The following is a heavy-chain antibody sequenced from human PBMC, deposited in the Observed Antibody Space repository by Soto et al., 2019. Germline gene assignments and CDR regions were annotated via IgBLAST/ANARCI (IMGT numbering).Heavy chain of an antibody. CDR3: AKGIVYYYDSSGYFAY. Sequence: EVQLVESGGGLVQPGRSLRLSCAASGFTFDDYAMHWVRQAPGKGLEWVSGISWNSGSIGYADSVKGRFTISRDNAKNSLYLQMNSLRAEDTAVYYCAKGIVYYYDSSGYFAYWGQGTLVTVSS. CDR2: ISWNSGSI. V-gene: IGHV3-9*01. J-gene: IGHJ4*02. D-gene: IGHD3-22*01. CDR1: GFTFDDYA.